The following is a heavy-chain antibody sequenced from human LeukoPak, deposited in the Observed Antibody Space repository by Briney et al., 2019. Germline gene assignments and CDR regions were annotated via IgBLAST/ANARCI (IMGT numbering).Heavy chain of an antibody. Sequence: SVKVSCKASGGTFSSYAISWVRQAPGQGLEWMGGIIPIFGTANYAQKFQGRVTITADEFTSTAYMELSSLRSEDTAVYYCAGYGSGSYSGYWYFDLWGRGTLVTVSS. CDR2: IIPIFGTA. J-gene: IGHJ2*01. CDR3: AGYGSGSYSGYWYFDL. D-gene: IGHD3-10*01. V-gene: IGHV1-69*13. CDR1: GGTFSSYA.